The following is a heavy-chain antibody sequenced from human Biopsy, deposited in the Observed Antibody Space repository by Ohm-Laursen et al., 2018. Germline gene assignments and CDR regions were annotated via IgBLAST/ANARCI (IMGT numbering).Heavy chain of an antibody. J-gene: IGHJ5*02. CDR3: ARERDP. CDR2: IDTINGGT. V-gene: IGHV1-2*02. Sequence: SVKVSCKASGYTFTDYYVHWVRQAPGHGLEWMGWIDTINGGTRYAQKFQGRVTMTRDTSISTAYMELSRLTSDDTAVYYCARERDPWGQGTLVTVSS. CDR1: GYTFTDYY.